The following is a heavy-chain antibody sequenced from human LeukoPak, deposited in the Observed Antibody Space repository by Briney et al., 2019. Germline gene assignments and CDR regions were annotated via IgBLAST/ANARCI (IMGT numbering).Heavy chain of an antibody. D-gene: IGHD6-6*01. CDR1: GGSISSGSYY. CDR3: ARAGKGSS. CDR2: IYTSGST. Sequence: SQTLSLTCTVSGGSISSGSYYWRWIRQPAGKGLEWIGRIYTSGSTNYNPSLKSRVTISVDTSKNQFSLKLSSVTAADTAVYYCARAGKGSSWGQGTLVTVSS. J-gene: IGHJ4*02. V-gene: IGHV4-61*02.